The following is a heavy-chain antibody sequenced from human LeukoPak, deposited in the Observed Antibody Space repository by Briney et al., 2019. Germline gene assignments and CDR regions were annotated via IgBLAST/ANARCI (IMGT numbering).Heavy chain of an antibody. J-gene: IGHJ5*02. V-gene: IGHV4-39*01. Sequence: SETLSLTCTVSGGSIGGTNYYWGWIRQPPGKGLEWIGTIYYTGSTYYNPSLKSRVTISVDTSKNQFSLKLSSVTAADTAVYYCARASTTVTTGDWFDPWGQGTLVTVSS. CDR2: IYYTGST. D-gene: IGHD4-17*01. CDR3: ARASTTVTTGDWFDP. CDR1: GGSIGGTNYY.